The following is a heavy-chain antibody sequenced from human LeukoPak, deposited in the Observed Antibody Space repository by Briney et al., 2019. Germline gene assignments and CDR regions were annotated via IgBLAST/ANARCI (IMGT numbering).Heavy chain of an antibody. D-gene: IGHD6-6*01. CDR3: ARTRIAARPPPYFDY. Sequence: GGSLRLSCAASGFTFSSYWMSWVRQAPGKGLEWVANIKQDGSEKYYVDSVKGRSTISRDNAKNSLYLQMNSLRAEDTAVYYCARTRIAARPPPYFDYWGQGTLVTVSS. CDR1: GFTFSSYW. CDR2: IKQDGSEK. V-gene: IGHV3-7*01. J-gene: IGHJ4*02.